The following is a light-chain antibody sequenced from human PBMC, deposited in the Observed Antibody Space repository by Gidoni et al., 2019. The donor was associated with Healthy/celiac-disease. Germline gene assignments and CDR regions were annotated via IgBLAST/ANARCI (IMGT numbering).Light chain of an antibody. CDR3: QQSYSTPQLT. V-gene: IGKV1-39*01. CDR1: QSISSY. J-gene: IGKJ4*01. CDR2: AAS. Sequence: DIQMTQSPSSLSASVGDRVTITCRASQSISSYLTWYQQKPGKAPKLLIYAASSLQSGVPARFSGSGSGTDFTLTISSLQPEDFATYYCQQSYSTPQLTFXGXTKVEIK.